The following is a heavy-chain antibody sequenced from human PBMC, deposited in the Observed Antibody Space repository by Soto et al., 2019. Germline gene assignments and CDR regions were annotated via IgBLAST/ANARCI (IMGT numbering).Heavy chain of an antibody. J-gene: IGHJ6*02. CDR1: GYTFTGYY. V-gene: IGHV1-2*04. CDR3: ARERITMVRGVISYYYGMDV. D-gene: IGHD3-10*01. Sequence: ASVKVSCKASGYTFTGYYMHWVRQAPGQGLEWMGWISPNSGGTNYAQKFQGWVTMTRDTSISTAYMELSRLRSDDTAVYYCARERITMVRGVISYYYGMDVWGQGTTVTVSS. CDR2: ISPNSGGT.